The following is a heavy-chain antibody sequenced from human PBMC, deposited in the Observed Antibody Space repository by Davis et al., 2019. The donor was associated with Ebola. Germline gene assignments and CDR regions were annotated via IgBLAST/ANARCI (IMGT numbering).Heavy chain of an antibody. Sequence: ASAKVSCKCTASGYTLAELSMHSVRLAPGKGLERMGYFDPEDGEAIYAQNFQGRVTMTEDTSTNTAYMELSGLRSEDTAVYYCSIGGTTGGFDYWGQGTLVTVSS. V-gene: IGHV1-24*01. D-gene: IGHD1-14*01. J-gene: IGHJ4*02. CDR3: SIGGTTGGFDY. CDR1: GYTLAELS. CDR2: FDPEDGEA.